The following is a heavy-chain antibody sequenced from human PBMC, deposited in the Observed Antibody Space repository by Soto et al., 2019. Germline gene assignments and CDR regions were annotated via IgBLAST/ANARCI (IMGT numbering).Heavy chain of an antibody. J-gene: IGHJ3*02. CDR3: ATHSSTIYDYIWGSYRYTGFSAFDI. Sequence: PSYTLSLTSTVSGGLIGSYLWSWIRQTTRKGLERIANIYYSGSTNYNPSLKSRVTISVDTSKNQFSLKLSSVTAADTAVYYCATHSSTIYDYIWGSYRYTGFSAFDIWGQGTMVTVSS. CDR2: IYYSGST. D-gene: IGHD3-16*02. V-gene: IGHV4-59*01. CDR1: GGLIGSYL.